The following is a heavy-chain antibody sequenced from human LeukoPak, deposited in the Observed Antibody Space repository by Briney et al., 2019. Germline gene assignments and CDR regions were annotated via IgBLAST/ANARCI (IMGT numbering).Heavy chain of an antibody. D-gene: IGHD2-2*01. CDR2: IYYSGST. CDR3: AREREGYHYGMDV. V-gene: IGHV4-59*01. CDR1: GGSISSYY. J-gene: IGHJ6*02. Sequence: SETLSLTCTVSGGSISSYYWSWIRQPPGKGLGWIGYIYYSGSTNYNPSLKSRVTISVDTSKNQFSLKLSSVTAADTAVYYCAREREGYHYGMDVWGQGTTVTVSS.